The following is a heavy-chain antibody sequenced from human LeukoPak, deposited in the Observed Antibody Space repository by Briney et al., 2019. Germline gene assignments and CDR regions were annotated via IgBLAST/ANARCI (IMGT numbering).Heavy chain of an antibody. CDR2: ISSSSSYI. CDR3: ARGVAVAAGGYYYYYYYMDV. J-gene: IGHJ6*03. CDR1: GFTFSSYS. D-gene: IGHD6-19*01. Sequence: GGSLRLSCAASGFTFSSYSMNWVRQAPGKGLEWVSSISSSSSYIYYADSVKGRFTISRDNAKNSLYLQMNSLRAEDTAVYYCARGVAVAAGGYYYYYYYMDVWGKGTTVTISS. V-gene: IGHV3-21*01.